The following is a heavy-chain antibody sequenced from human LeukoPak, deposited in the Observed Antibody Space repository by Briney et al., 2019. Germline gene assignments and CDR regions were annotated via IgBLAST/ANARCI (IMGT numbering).Heavy chain of an antibody. Sequence: SETLSLTCAVSGGSISSSNWWSWVRQPPGKGLEWIGEINHSGSTNYNPSLKSRVTISVDTSKNRFSLKLSSVTAADTAVYYCARLGSYGLEFDYWGQGTLVTVSS. V-gene: IGHV4-4*02. CDR1: GGSISSSNW. D-gene: IGHD1-26*01. CDR2: INHSGST. J-gene: IGHJ4*02. CDR3: ARLGSYGLEFDY.